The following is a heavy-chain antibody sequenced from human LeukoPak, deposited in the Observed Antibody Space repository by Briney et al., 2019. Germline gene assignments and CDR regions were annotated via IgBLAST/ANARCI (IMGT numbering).Heavy chain of an antibody. CDR1: GGSISSYY. CDR2: IYYSGST. Sequence: SETLSLTCTVSGGSISSYYWSWIRQPPGKGLEWIGYIYYSGSTNYNPSLKSRVTISVDTSKNQFSLKLSSVTAADTAVYYCARTTVTEPFDYWGQGTLVTVSS. J-gene: IGHJ4*02. V-gene: IGHV4-59*01. CDR3: ARTTVTEPFDY. D-gene: IGHD1-14*01.